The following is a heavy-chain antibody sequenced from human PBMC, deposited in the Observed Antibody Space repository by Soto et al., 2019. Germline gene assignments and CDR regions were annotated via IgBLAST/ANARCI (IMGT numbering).Heavy chain of an antibody. CDR1: GFTFSSYG. D-gene: IGHD5-12*01. V-gene: IGHV3-30*18. J-gene: IGHJ6*02. CDR2: ISYDGSSK. CDR3: AKDGDSGYDYYYYYGMDV. Sequence: GGSLRLSCVASGFTFSSYGMHWVRQAPGKGLEWVAVISYDGSSKYYADSVKGRFTISRDNSKNTLYLQMNSLRAEDTAVYYCAKDGDSGYDYYYYYGMDVWGQGTTVTVSS.